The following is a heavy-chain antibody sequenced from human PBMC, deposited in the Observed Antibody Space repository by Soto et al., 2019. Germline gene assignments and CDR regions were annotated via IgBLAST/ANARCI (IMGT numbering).Heavy chain of an antibody. Sequence: GGSLRLSCAASGFTFNIYTMNWVRQAPGKGLEWVSSISSSSSYIYYADSVKGRFTISRDNAKNQVSLSLNSVTVADTAVYYCASVGELPVWFDPWGRGTLVTVSS. CDR2: ISSSSSYI. CDR1: GFTFNIYT. J-gene: IGHJ5*02. CDR3: ASVGELPVWFDP. V-gene: IGHV3-21*04. D-gene: IGHD3-10*01.